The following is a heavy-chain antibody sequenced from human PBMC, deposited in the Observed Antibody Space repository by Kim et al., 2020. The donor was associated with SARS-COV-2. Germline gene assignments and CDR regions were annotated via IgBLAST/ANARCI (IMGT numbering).Heavy chain of an antibody. Sequence: STTPNPSLKGRFTISVDTSKNQFSLRLNSVTAADTAVYYCARRGDWAFDYWGQGTLVTVSS. CDR2: ST. CDR3: ARRGDWAFDY. D-gene: IGHD3-16*01. V-gene: IGHV4-34*01. J-gene: IGHJ4*02.